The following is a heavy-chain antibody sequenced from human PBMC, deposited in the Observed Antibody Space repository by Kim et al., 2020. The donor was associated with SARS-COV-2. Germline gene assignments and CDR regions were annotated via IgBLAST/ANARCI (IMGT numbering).Heavy chain of an antibody. J-gene: IGHJ6*02. CDR3: AKGPNRMDV. CDR2: LPAGGSMA. V-gene: IGHV3-23*01. CDR1: GFNINNFV. Sequence: GGSLRLSCAASGFNINNFVMNWVRQAPGKGLEWVLSLPAGGSMAYYADSVKSRFTVSRDTAKNTLSLHLSSLTADDTAVYYCAKGPNRMDVWGQGTTVTVSS.